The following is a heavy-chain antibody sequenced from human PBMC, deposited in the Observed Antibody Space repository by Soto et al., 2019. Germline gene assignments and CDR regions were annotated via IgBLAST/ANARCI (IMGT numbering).Heavy chain of an antibody. Sequence: ETSVKVSCKASGYTFTSYGISWVRQAPGQGLEWMGWISAYNGNTRYSQKFQGRLTLTRDTPGNTAYLELNSLISEDTAVYYCATPQDYDGCLDSWGQGTLVTVSS. CDR1: GYTFTSYG. CDR3: ATPQDYDGCLDS. CDR2: ISAYNGNT. D-gene: IGHD3-22*01. J-gene: IGHJ4*02. V-gene: IGHV1-18*01.